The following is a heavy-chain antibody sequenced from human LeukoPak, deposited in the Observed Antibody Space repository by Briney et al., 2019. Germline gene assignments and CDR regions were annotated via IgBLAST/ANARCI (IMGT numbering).Heavy chain of an antibody. J-gene: IGHJ4*02. CDR1: GFTFSNYW. D-gene: IGHD6-19*01. CDR2: INSDGINT. CDR3: ARLKAVAGPHYYFDY. V-gene: IGHV3-74*01. Sequence: GGSLRLSCAASGFTFSNYWMHWVRHAPGKGLVWVSPINSDGINTSYADSVKGRFTISRDNAKNTLNLQMNSLRAEDTAVYYCARLKAVAGPHYYFDYWGQGTLVTVSS.